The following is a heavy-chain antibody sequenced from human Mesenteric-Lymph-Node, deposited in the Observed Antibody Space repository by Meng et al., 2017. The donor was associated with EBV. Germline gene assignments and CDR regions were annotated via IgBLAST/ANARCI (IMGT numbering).Heavy chain of an antibody. CDR3: ARRHFSNYVSDF. Sequence: QVQLVQSGAEGKKPGSSVTVPCKASGYSFTTYGIAWVRQAPGQGLEWMGWVNPCTGHTGSAQKFQGRVTLDTDTSTGTAYMELKRLTSDDTAVYYCARRHFSNYVSDFWGQGTLVTVSS. J-gene: IGHJ4*02. CDR1: GYSFTTYG. V-gene: IGHV1-18*01. CDR2: VNPCTGHT. D-gene: IGHD4-11*01.